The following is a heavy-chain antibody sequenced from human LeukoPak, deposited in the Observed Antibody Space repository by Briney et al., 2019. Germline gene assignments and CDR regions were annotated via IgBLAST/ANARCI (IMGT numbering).Heavy chain of an antibody. Sequence: GASVKVSCKASGYTFTNYGINWVRQAPGRGLESMGWISAYNGNTHYAQKFQGRVTMTTDTSTSTAYMELRSLTSDDTAVYYCARIGCSSTSCYGNSVDPWGQGTLVTVSS. CDR2: ISAYNGNT. CDR1: GYTFTNYG. V-gene: IGHV1-18*01. D-gene: IGHD2-2*01. CDR3: ARIGCSSTSCYGNSVDP. J-gene: IGHJ5*02.